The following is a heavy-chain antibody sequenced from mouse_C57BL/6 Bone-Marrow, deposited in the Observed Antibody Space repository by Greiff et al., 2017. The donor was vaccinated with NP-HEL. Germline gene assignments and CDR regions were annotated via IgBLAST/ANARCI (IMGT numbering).Heavy chain of an antibody. CDR3: AREGGYSNCWCAY. CDR2: ISNGGGST. V-gene: IGHV5-12*01. D-gene: IGHD2-5*01. CDR1: GFTFSDYY. Sequence: EVKLMESGGGLVQPGGSLKLSCAASGFTFSDYYMYWVRQTPEKRLEWVAYISNGGGSTYYPDTVKGRFTISRDNAKNTLYLQMSRQKSEDTAMYYCAREGGYSNCWCAYWGQGTLVTVSA. J-gene: IGHJ3*01.